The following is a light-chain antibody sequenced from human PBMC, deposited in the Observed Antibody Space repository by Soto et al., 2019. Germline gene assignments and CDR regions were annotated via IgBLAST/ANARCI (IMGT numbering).Light chain of an antibody. V-gene: IGKV2-28*01. CDR3: IQALQTPFT. CDR1: QSLLRSGGRYY. J-gene: IGKJ4*01. Sequence: EIVMTQSPLSLPDTPGEPASISCRSSQSLLRSGGRYYLDWYLQKPGQSPQLLIYLGSHRASGVPDRFSGSGSGTDFTLTISRVEAEDVGIYYCIQALQTPFTFGGGTRAEIK. CDR2: LGS.